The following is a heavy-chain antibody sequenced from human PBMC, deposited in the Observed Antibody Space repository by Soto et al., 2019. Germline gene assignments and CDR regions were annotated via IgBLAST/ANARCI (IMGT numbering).Heavy chain of an antibody. V-gene: IGHV3-30-3*01. D-gene: IGHD2-21*02. J-gene: IGHJ4*02. CDR3: ARGGVAMVTAIQG. Sequence: GGSLRLSCAASGFTFSSYAMHWVRQAPGKGLEWVAVISYDGSNKYYADSVKGRFTISRDNSKNTLYLQMNSLRAEDTAVYYCARGGVAMVTAIQGWGQGTLVTVSS. CDR2: ISYDGSNK. CDR1: GFTFSSYA.